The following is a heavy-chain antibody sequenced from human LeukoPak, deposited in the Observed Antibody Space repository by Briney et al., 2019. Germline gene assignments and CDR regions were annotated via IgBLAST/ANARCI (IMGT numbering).Heavy chain of an antibody. CDR3: ARKWGDSSGYSQH. CDR1: GFTFSTYT. CDR2: ISSTSTHL. J-gene: IGHJ1*01. D-gene: IGHD6-25*01. Sequence: GGSLRLSCAASGFTFSTYTMNWVRQAPGKVLEWVSSISSTSTHLDYADSVKGRFTISRDNTENSLFLQMNSLTAEDTAVYYCARKWGDSSGYSQHWGQGTLVTVSS. V-gene: IGHV3-21*01.